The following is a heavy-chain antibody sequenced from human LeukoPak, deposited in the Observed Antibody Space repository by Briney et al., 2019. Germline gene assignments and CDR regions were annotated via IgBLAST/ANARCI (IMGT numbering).Heavy chain of an antibody. Sequence: SETLSLTCTVSGGSISSYYCRSIRQPAGKGLELNGRIYTSGSTKYNPSLESRVTTSVDTSKSQFSLQLSSVTAADTAVYYCARLRVRGYGYGPWEGPTWLDYWGQGTLVTVSS. D-gene: IGHD5-18*01. CDR1: GGSISSYY. CDR2: IYTSGST. CDR3: ARLRVRGYGYGPWEGPTWLDY. J-gene: IGHJ4*02. V-gene: IGHV4-4*07.